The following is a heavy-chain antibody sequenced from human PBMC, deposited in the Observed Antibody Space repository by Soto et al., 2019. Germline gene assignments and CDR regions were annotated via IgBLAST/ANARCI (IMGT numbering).Heavy chain of an antibody. CDR2: VRPNGGGT. V-gene: IGHV1-2*02. J-gene: IGHJ4*01. CDR3: VRQDGHGGKFDY. D-gene: IGHD3-16*01. Sequence: ASVKVSCKTSGYIFSDYLIHWVRQAPGQGLEWMGWVRPNGGGTHYAQKFQGRVTMTRDTSLGTAYMDLGRLTSDDTAVYYCVRQDGHGGKFDYWGHGTLVPVSS. CDR1: GYIFSDYL.